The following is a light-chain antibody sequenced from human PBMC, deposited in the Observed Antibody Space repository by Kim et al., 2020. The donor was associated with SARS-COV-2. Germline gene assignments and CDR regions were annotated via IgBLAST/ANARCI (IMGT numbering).Light chain of an antibody. Sequence: SSELTQDPAVSVALGQTVRITCQGDSLRSYYASWYQQKPGQAPIVVISGKNNRPSGIPDRFSGSSSGNTASLTITGAQAEDEAYYCCSSRDSNGYVLFGGGTQLTVL. V-gene: IGLV3-19*01. CDR2: GKN. CDR1: SLRSYY. CDR3: SSRDSNGYVL. J-gene: IGLJ2*01.